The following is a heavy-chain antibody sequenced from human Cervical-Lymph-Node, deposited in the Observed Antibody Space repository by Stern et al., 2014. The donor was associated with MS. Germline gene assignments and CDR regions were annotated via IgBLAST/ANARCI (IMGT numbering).Heavy chain of an antibody. Sequence: EVQLEESGGGLVQPGGPLRLSCAASGFTFSDHYMDWVRQAPGKGLEWVGRSRSKVHSYTTEYAASVKGRFTISRDDSKNSLYLQMNSLKTEDTAVYYCARAGSGSHYDYWGQGTLVTVSS. V-gene: IGHV3-72*01. D-gene: IGHD1-26*01. CDR1: GFTFSDHY. CDR3: ARAGSGSHYDY. J-gene: IGHJ4*02. CDR2: SRSKVHSYTT.